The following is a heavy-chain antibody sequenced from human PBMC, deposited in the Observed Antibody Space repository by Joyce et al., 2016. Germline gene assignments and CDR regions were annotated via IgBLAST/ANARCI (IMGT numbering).Heavy chain of an antibody. Sequence: QLVESGGGLVKPGGTLSLSCAASGFTFSSYSMNWVSQAPGKWLELLSSVGASGSLIYYTYSLNGRFTISRDNAKNSLFLQLNSVSADDTAVYYCARGVRGFCSGGSCYIDHWGQGILVTVSS. CDR3: ARGVRGFCSGGSCYIDH. J-gene: IGHJ4*02. CDR2: VGASGSLI. CDR1: GFTFSSYS. V-gene: IGHV3-21*02. D-gene: IGHD2-15*01.